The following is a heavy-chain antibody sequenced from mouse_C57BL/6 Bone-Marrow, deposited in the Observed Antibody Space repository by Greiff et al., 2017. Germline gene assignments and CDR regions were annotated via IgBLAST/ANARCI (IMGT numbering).Heavy chain of an antibody. CDR2: SRNKANDYTT. CDR1: GFTFSDFY. Sequence: EVKVVESGGGLVQSGRSLRLSCATSGFTFSDFYMEWVRQAPGKGLEWIAASRNKANDYTTEYSASVKGRFIVSRDTSQSILYLQMNALRAEDTAIYYCARDERHYDYYAAWFAYWGQGTLVTVSA. V-gene: IGHV7-1*01. CDR3: ARDERHYDYYAAWFAY. D-gene: IGHD2-4*01. J-gene: IGHJ3*01.